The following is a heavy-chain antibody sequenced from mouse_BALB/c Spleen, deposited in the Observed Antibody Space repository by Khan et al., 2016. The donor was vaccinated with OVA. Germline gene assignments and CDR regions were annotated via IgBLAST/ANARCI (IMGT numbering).Heavy chain of an antibody. D-gene: IGHD2-14*01. CDR1: GYAFSNYW. V-gene: IGHV1-80*01. Sequence: VQLQQSGAELVRPGSSVKISCKTSGYAFSNYWMNWVKQRPGQGLEWIGQIYPGDGDTNYNGEFKGKATLTADKSSTTATMHLSSLTAEDSAVDFCARSGYDFFAYWGQGTLVTVSA. J-gene: IGHJ3*01. CDR2: IYPGDGDT. CDR3: ARSGYDFFAY.